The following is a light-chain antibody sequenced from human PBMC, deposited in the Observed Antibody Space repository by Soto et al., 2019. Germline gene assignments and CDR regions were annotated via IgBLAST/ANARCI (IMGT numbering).Light chain of an antibody. CDR2: GNS. CDR1: SSNIGAPYN. J-gene: IGLJ2*01. V-gene: IGLV1-40*01. CDR3: QSYDSSLSAVI. Sequence: QSALTQPPSVSGAPGQRVTISCTGSSSNIGAPYNVHWYQQLPGTAPKLLIYGNSNRPSGVPDRFSGSKSGTSASLAITGLQAEDEADYYCQSYDSSLSAVIFGGGTKVTVL.